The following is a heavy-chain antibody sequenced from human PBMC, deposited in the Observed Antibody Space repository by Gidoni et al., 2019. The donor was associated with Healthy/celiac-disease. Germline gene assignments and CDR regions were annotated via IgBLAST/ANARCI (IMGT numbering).Heavy chain of an antibody. Sequence: QVQLQESGPGLVKPSQTLSLTCTVSGGSISSGSYYWSWIRQPAGKGLEWIGRIYTSGSTNYNPSLKSRVTISVDTSKNQFSLKLSSVTAADTAVYYCARGGALYYYGMDVWGQGTTVTVSS. CDR3: ARGGALYYYGMDV. CDR2: IYTSGST. V-gene: IGHV4-61*02. J-gene: IGHJ6*02. D-gene: IGHD1-26*01. CDR1: GGSISSGSYY.